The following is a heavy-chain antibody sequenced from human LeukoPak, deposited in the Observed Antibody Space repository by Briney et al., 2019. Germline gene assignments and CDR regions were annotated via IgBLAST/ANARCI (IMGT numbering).Heavy chain of an antibody. D-gene: IGHD2-2*02. Sequence: ASVKVSCKASGYTFTSYGISWVRQAPGQGLEWMGWISAYNGNTNYAQKLQGRVTMTTDTSTSTDYMELRSLRSDDTAVYYCARQTDIVVVPAAIGGYNWFDPWGQGTLVTVSS. J-gene: IGHJ5*02. CDR2: ISAYNGNT. CDR1: GYTFTSYG. CDR3: ARQTDIVVVPAAIGGYNWFDP. V-gene: IGHV1-18*01.